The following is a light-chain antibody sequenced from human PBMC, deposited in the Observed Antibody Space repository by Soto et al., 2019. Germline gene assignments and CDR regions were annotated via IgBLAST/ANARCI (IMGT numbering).Light chain of an antibody. CDR1: QSVSGN. CDR3: QQYNNWPTIT. J-gene: IGKJ5*01. Sequence: EIVMTQSPATLSVSPGERATLSSRASQSVSGNLAWYQQKPGQAPRLLIYGASTRATGIPARFSGSGSGTEFTLTISSLQSEDFAVYYCQQYNNWPTITFGIGTRLEIK. CDR2: GAS. V-gene: IGKV3-15*01.